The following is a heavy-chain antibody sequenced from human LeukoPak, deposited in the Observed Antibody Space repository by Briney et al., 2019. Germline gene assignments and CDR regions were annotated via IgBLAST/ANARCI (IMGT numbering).Heavy chain of an antibody. J-gene: IGHJ4*02. V-gene: IGHV3-64*01. CDR2: ISADGGTT. CDR1: GFNFRAYG. CDR3: ARGRGGPPFDY. Sequence: GGSLRLSCAASGFNFRAYGMHWVRQAPGQGLEYVAAISADGGTTWHSNSVNGRFTISRDTSKNTLYLQVGRLKTEDTALYYCARGRGGPPFDYWGQGILVTVSS. D-gene: IGHD3-10*01.